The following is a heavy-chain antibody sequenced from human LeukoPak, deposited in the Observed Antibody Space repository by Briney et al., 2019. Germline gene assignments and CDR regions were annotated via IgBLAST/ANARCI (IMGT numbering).Heavy chain of an antibody. Sequence: SETLSLTCTVSGDSVSTYYWSWIRQSAGKGLEWIGHISISGSTTYNPSLKSRVSMSVDTSKNQFSLKLSSVTAADTAVYYCARDRPRGYSYGFPDYWGQGTLVTVSS. D-gene: IGHD5-18*01. J-gene: IGHJ4*02. V-gene: IGHV4-4*07. CDR1: GDSVSTYY. CDR2: ISISGST. CDR3: ARDRPRGYSYGFPDY.